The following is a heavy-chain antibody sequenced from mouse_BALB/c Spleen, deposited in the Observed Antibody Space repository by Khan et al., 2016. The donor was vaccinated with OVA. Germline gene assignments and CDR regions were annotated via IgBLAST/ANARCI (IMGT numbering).Heavy chain of an antibody. V-gene: IGHV1-61*01. D-gene: IGHD1-2*01. CDR2: IHPSDSET. Sequence: QVQLKQSGAELERPGVSVKLSCKASGYSLTSYWMNWVKQRPGQGLEWIGMIHPSDSETTLNQKFKDKATLTVDKSSSTAYMQLSSPTSEDSAVYYCARGNTASYWYFGVWGAGTTVTVSS. J-gene: IGHJ1*01. CDR1: GYSLTSYW. CDR3: ARGNTASYWYFGV.